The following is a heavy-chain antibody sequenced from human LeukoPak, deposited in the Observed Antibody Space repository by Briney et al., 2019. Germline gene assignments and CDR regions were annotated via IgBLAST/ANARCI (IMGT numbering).Heavy chain of an antibody. CDR3: ARSLRYCDWSYPINDY. Sequence: GRALRLFCSASGFTFISYAMHWVLQAPGKGLEGVAVISYDGSNKYYADSVKGRFTISRDNSKSTLYLQMNSLRAEDTAVYYCARSLRYCDWSYPINDYWGQGTLVTVSS. J-gene: IGHJ4*02. D-gene: IGHD3-9*01. CDR1: GFTFISYA. CDR2: ISYDGSNK. V-gene: IGHV3-30*04.